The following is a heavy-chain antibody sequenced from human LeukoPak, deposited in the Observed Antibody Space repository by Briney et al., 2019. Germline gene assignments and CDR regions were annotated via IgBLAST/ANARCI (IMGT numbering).Heavy chain of an antibody. D-gene: IGHD3-3*01. Sequence: SETLSLTCAVYGRSFSGRSWNWIRQPPGKGLEWIGEIDPSGSTSYNPSLKRRLTISLDTSKSQFSLRLNSVTAADTAVYYCAGGFRKRLGVRTLTYFYNYHMDVWGKGTTVTVSS. J-gene: IGHJ6*03. CDR3: AGGFRKRLGVRTLTYFYNYHMDV. CDR1: GRSFSGRS. V-gene: IGHV4-34*01. CDR2: IDPSGST.